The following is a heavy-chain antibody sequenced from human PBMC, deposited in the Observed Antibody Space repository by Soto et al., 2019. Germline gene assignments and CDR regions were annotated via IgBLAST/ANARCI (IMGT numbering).Heavy chain of an antibody. V-gene: IGHV1-2*02. D-gene: IGHD1-26*01. CDR2: ISPNSGAT. J-gene: IGHJ1*01. CDR3: ARGHRTKWGLPSAH. CDR1: GYTFSDYY. Sequence: ASVKVSCKASGYTFSDYYLHWVRQAPGQGLEWMGWISPNSGATEYAPKFQGRVTMTTDTSISKAFLKLASLRPDDTAIYYCARGHRTKWGLPSAHWGQGTLVTVSS.